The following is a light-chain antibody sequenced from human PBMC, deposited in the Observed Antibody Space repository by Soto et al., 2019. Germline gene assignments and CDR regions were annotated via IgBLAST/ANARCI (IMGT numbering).Light chain of an antibody. Sequence: EIVMTQSPATLSVSPGERATLSYRASQSVSSDLAWYQQKPGQAPRLLIYDASTRATGIPVRFSGSGSGTEFTLTISSLQSEDFALYYWQQYNKWPPLTFGGGTKVEI. V-gene: IGKV3-15*01. CDR2: DAS. CDR3: QQYNKWPPLT. CDR1: QSVSSD. J-gene: IGKJ4*01.